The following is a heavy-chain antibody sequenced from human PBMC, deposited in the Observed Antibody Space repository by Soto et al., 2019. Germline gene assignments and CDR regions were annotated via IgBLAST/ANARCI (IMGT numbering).Heavy chain of an antibody. V-gene: IGHV4-61*03. Sequence: SETLSLTCTVSGDSVGSGGYFWSWIRQSPGQGLEWIGHIHNSVNTEYNPPLRSRVTISIDTSKNHFSLNLRSVAAADTAVYYCARTDSAGRWASGYWGQGTLVTVSS. D-gene: IGHD2-15*01. CDR1: GDSVGSGGYF. CDR3: ARTDSAGRWASGY. CDR2: IHNSVNT. J-gene: IGHJ1*01.